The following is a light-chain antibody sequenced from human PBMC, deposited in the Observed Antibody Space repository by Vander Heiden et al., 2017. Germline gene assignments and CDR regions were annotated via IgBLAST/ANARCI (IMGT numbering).Light chain of an antibody. Sequence: QSALTQPASVSGSLGQSITISCTGTSSDVGGHNYVSWYQQHPGKVPKLMIYEVSNRPSRVSSRFSDSKSGNSASLTISGLQAADEADYYCSSYTSSSSVVFGGGTKLTVL. V-gene: IGLV2-14*01. CDR3: SSYTSSSSVV. CDR2: EVS. J-gene: IGLJ3*02. CDR1: SSDVGGHNY.